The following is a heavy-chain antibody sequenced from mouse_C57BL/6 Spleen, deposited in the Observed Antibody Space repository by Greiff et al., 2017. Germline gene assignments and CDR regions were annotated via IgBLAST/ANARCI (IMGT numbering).Heavy chain of an antibody. CDR1: GYTFTGYW. CDR3: ARKNYGRGGYFGY. Sequence: QVQLKESGAELMKPGASVKLSCKATGYTFTGYWIEWVKQRPGHGLEWIGEILPGSGSTNYNEKFKGKATFTADTSSNTASMQLSSLTTEDSAIYYCARKNYGRGGYFGYWGQGTTLTVSS. CDR2: ILPGSGST. D-gene: IGHD1-1*01. V-gene: IGHV1-9*01. J-gene: IGHJ2*01.